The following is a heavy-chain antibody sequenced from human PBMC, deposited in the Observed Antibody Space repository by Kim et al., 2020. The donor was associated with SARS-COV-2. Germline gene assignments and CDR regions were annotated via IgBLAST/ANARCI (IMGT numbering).Heavy chain of an antibody. V-gene: IGHV1-18*01. CDR2: T. J-gene: IGHJ5*02. CDR3: ARGGATVNWFDT. D-gene: IGHD4-4*01. Sequence: TIYAQKFQDRVTMTTATSTSPAYMELTSLRSDDTAVYYCARGGATVNWFDTWGQGTLVTVS.